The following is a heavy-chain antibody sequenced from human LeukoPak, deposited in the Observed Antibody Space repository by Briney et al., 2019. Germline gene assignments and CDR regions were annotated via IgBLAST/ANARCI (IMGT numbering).Heavy chain of an antibody. D-gene: IGHD6-19*01. V-gene: IGHV6-1*01. J-gene: IGHJ4*02. Sequence: QTLSLTCAISGDIVSINSAAWNWIRQSPSRGLEWLGRTYQRSKWYNDYAVSVKSRITINPDISKNQFSLQLNSVTPEDTAVYYCARSPSPYSSGWYFDYWGQGTLVTVSS. CDR2: TYQRSKWYN. CDR3: ARSPSPYSSGWYFDY. CDR1: GDIVSINSAA.